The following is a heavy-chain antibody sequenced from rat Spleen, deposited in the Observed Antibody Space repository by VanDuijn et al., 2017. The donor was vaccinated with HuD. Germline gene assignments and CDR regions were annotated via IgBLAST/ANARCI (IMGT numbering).Heavy chain of an antibody. D-gene: IGHD1-2*01. CDR3: TTDYSNYRPFDY. V-gene: IGHV5-19*01. J-gene: IGHJ2*01. Sequence: EVQLVESGGGLVQPGRSLKLSCAASGFTFSNYGMHWIRQAPTKGLEWVASISTSGGRTYHRDSVKGRFTISRDNAKSTLYLQMDSLRSEDTATYYCTTDYSNYRPFDYWGQGVMVTVSS. CDR2: ISTSGGRT. CDR1: GFTFSNYG.